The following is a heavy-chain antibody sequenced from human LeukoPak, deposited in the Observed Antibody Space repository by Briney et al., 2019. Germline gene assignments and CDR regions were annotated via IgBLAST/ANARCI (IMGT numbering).Heavy chain of an antibody. CDR3: ARDHNVLRYFDWSRYGMDV. Sequence: GASVKVSCKASGYTFTSYYMHWVRQAPGQGLEWMGIINPSGGSTSYAQKSQGRVTMTRDTSTSTVYMELSSLRSEDTAVYYCARDHNVLRYFDWSRYGMDVWGQGTTVTVSS. J-gene: IGHJ6*02. D-gene: IGHD3-9*01. V-gene: IGHV1-46*01. CDR2: INPSGGST. CDR1: GYTFTSYY.